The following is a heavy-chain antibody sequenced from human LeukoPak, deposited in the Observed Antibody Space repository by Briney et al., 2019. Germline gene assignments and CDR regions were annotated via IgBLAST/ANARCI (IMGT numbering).Heavy chain of an antibody. CDR2: INPNSGGT. J-gene: IGHJ4*02. D-gene: IGHD5/OR15-5a*01. Sequence: GASVKVSCKASGYTFTDYYMYWVRQAPGQGLEWMGWINPNSGGTNYAQKFEGKVTMTRDTSISTVYMELSRLRSDDTAVYYCARDLSSTANWEFDYWGQGTLVTVSS. CDR3: ARDLSSTANWEFDY. CDR1: GYTFTDYY. V-gene: IGHV1-2*02.